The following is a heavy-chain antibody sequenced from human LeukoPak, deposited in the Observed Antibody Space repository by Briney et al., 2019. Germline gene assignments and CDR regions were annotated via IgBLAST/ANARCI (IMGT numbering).Heavy chain of an antibody. CDR3: AMLSPGIAAAGTFY. J-gene: IGHJ4*02. V-gene: IGHV4-39*07. Sequence: SETLSLTCTVSGGSISSSSYYWGWLRQPPGKGLEWIGSIYYSGSTYYNPSLKSRVTISVDTSKNQFSLKLSSVTAADTAVYYCAMLSPGIAAAGTFYWGQGTLVTVSS. D-gene: IGHD6-13*01. CDR2: IYYSGST. CDR1: GGSISSSSYY.